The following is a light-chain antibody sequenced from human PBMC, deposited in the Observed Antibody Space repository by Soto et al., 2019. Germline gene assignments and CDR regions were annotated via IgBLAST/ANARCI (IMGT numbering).Light chain of an antibody. CDR3: AAWDASLGGFYV. Sequence: QPVLTQPPSASGTPGQRVTISCSGSRSSVGSNTVNWYQHLPGTAPKLLIYSNHHRPSGVPDRFSASKAGASASLAISGLQSEDEGDYYCAAWDASLGGFYVFGSGTKLTVL. CDR1: RSSVGSNT. CDR2: SNH. J-gene: IGLJ1*01. V-gene: IGLV1-44*01.